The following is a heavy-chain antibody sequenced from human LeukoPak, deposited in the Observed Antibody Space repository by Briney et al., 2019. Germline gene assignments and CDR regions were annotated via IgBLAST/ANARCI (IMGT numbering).Heavy chain of an antibody. J-gene: IGHJ4*02. Sequence: GGSLRLSCAASGFTVSSNYMSWVRQAPGKGLEWVSVIYSGGSTYYADSVKGRFTISRDNSKNTLYLQMNSLRAEDTAVYYCARDGRGHSGYAWGQGTLVTVSS. V-gene: IGHV3-53*01. CDR2: IYSGGST. D-gene: IGHD5-12*01. CDR3: ARDGRGHSGYA. CDR1: GFTVSSNY.